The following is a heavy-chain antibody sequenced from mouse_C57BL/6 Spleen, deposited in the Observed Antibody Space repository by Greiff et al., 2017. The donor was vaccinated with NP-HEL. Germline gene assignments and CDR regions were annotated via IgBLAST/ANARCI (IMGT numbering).Heavy chain of an antibody. V-gene: IGHV7-3*01. CDR2: IRNKANGYTT. Sequence: EVQRVESGGGLVQPGGSLSLSCAASGFTFTDYYMSWVRQPPGKALEWLGFIRNKANGYTTEYSASVKGRFTISRDNSQSILYLQMNALRAEDSATYYCARSSYFTGAMDYWGQGTSVTVSS. CDR3: ARSSYFTGAMDY. CDR1: GFTFTDYY. D-gene: IGHD2-10*01. J-gene: IGHJ4*01.